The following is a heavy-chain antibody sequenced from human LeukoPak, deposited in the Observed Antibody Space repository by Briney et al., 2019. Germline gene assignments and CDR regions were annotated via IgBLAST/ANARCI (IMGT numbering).Heavy chain of an antibody. CDR1: GYTFTDYY. CDR2: VDPEDGET. V-gene: IGHV1-69-2*01. CDR3: ATPGAHYDSSGYYDY. J-gene: IGHJ4*02. D-gene: IGHD3-22*01. Sequence: ASVKISCKVSGYTFTDYYMHWVRQAPGKGLEWMGLVDPEDGETIYAEKFQGRVTITADTSTDTAYMELSSLRSEDTAVYYCATPGAHYDSSGYYDYWGQGTLVTVSS.